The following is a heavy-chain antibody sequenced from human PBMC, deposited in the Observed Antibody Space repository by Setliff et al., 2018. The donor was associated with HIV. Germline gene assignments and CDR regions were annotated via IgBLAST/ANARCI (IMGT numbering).Heavy chain of an antibody. V-gene: IGHV4-39*01. CDR1: GGSISSSSYY. J-gene: IGHJ6*02. CDR2: IYYSGST. CDR3: AIHPRVPDYYYYGMDV. Sequence: SETLSLTCTVSGGSISSSSYYWGWIRQPPGKGLEWVGSIYYSGSTYYNPSLKSRVTISVDTSKNQFSLKLSSVTAADTAVYYCAIHPRVPDYYYYGMDVWGQGTTVTVSS.